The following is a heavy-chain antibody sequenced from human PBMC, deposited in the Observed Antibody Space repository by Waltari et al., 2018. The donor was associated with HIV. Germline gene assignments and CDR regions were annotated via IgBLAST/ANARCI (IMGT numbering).Heavy chain of an antibody. V-gene: IGHV3-21*01. J-gene: IGHJ4*02. CDR3: ATDLLDF. CDR2: ISSTSSHI. Sequence: DVQLVESGGGLVKPGGSLRLSCTASGFNFRNYNINWVRQAPGKGLEWVSSISSTSSHIFYANSVRGRFTISRDNSKNSLYLQMKSLTADDTAVYYCATDLLDFWGQGTLVIVSS. CDR1: GFNFRNYN.